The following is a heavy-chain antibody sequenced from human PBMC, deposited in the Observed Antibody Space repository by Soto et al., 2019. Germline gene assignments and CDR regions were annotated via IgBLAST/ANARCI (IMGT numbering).Heavy chain of an antibody. CDR2: IYYSGSA. CDR1: GGSISSNLYY. Sequence: QLQLQESGPGLVKPSETLSLTCAVSGGSISSNLYYWGWIRQSPGKALEWIASIYYSGSAYYNPSLKSRVTISVDTSKNQFSLGLKSVTAADTAVYYCARSGGNGDYYLLAAYDWGQGTLVTVSS. D-gene: IGHD4-17*01. J-gene: IGHJ4*02. V-gene: IGHV4-39*01. CDR3: ARSGGNGDYYLLAAYD.